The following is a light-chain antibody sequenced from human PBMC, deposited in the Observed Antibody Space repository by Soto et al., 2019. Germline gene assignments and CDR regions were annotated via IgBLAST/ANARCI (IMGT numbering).Light chain of an antibody. CDR2: EVS. CDR3: SSYAGSNKV. Sequence: QSALTQPPSASGSPGQSVTISCTGTSSDVGGYNYVSWYQQHPGKAPKLMIYEVSKRPSGVPDRFSGSKSGNTASLTVSVLQAEDEADYYRSSYAGSNKVFGTGTKVTVL. J-gene: IGLJ1*01. V-gene: IGLV2-8*01. CDR1: SSDVGGYNY.